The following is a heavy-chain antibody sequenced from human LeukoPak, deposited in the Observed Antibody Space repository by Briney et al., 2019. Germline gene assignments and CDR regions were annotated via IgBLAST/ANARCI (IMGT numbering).Heavy chain of an antibody. CDR1: GFSFSNYA. D-gene: IGHD3-22*01. Sequence: GGSLRLSCAASGFSFSNYAMSWVRQAPGKGLEWVSGIFGTTGSTYYADSVKGRVTISRDNSRNTVYLQMNDLRAEDTAIYYCAKDRTYYYDYSAYYFSPPLQHYWGQGTLVTVSS. CDR2: IFGTTGST. V-gene: IGHV3-23*01. J-gene: IGHJ4*02. CDR3: AKDRTYYYDYSAYYFSPPLQHY.